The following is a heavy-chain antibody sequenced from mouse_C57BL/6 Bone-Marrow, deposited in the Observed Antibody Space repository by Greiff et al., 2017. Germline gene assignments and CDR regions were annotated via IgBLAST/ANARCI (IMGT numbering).Heavy chain of an antibody. Sequence: VKLQQPGAELVRPGSSVKLSCKASGYTFTSYWMHWVKQRPLQGLEWIGNIDPSDSETHYNQKFKDKATLTVDKSSSTAYMQLSSLTSEDSAVYDCARSHDYGITFAYWGQGTLVTVSA. D-gene: IGHD1-2*01. CDR2: IDPSDSET. J-gene: IGHJ3*01. V-gene: IGHV1-52*01. CDR3: ARSHDYGITFAY. CDR1: GYTFTSYW.